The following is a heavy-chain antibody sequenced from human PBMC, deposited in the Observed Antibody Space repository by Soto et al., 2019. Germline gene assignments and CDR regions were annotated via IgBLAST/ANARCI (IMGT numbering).Heavy chain of an antibody. J-gene: IGHJ4*02. D-gene: IGHD3-22*01. V-gene: IGHV3-21*01. CDR1: GFTFSTYT. Sequence: VDLVESGGGLVKPGGSLRLSCAASGFTFSTYTMHWVRQAPGKGLEWVSSISSTTTYIYYADSVKGRFTISRDNAKNSLFLQMNSLGAEYTALYYCVRDVKYYDSGGYRDYWGQGTLVTVTS. CDR2: ISSTTTYI. CDR3: VRDVKYYDSGGYRDY.